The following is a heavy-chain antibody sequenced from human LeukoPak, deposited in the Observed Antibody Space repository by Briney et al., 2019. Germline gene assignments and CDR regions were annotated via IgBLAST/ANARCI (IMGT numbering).Heavy chain of an antibody. CDR3: ATYSSLNRREFQY. CDR1: GFTFSNYW. J-gene: IGHJ1*01. V-gene: IGHV3-7*01. D-gene: IGHD3-22*01. CDR2: IKTDGSEK. Sequence: GGSLRPSCEGSGFTFSNYWMGWVRRAPGKGLQWVANIKTDGSEKYYVDSVKGRFTISRDNAKNSLYLQMNSLRAEDTAVYYCATYSSLNRREFQYWGQGTLLTVSS.